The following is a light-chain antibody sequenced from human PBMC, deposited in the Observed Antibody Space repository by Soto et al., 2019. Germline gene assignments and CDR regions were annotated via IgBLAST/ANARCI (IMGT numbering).Light chain of an antibody. CDR3: QHYGSSVLT. CDR2: GAS. J-gene: IGKJ3*01. CDR1: QSLISSY. V-gene: IGKV3-20*01. Sequence: EIVLTQSPGTLSLSPGEGASLSCRASQSLISSYIAWYQQEPGQAPRLLIFGASSRATGIPDRFSGSESGTDFTLTINRLEPEDFAVYYCQHYGSSVLTFGPGTKVDIK.